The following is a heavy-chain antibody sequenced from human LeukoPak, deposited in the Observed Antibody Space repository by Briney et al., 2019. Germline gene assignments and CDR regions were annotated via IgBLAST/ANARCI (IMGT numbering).Heavy chain of an antibody. CDR2: IYYSGST. Sequence: PSETLSLTCTVAGGSISNSRDYWDWIRQPPGKGLEWIANIYYSGSTYYSPSLKSRVTISVDTSKNQFSLKLSSVTAADTAVYYCARVGGSSSPDYWGQGTLVTVSS. V-gene: IGHV4-39*07. CDR1: GGSISNSRDY. CDR3: ARVGGSSSPDY. J-gene: IGHJ4*02. D-gene: IGHD6-6*01.